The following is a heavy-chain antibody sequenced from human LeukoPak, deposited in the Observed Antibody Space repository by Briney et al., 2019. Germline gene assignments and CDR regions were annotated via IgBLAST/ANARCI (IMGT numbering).Heavy chain of an antibody. CDR2: IWYDGSNK. D-gene: IGHD2-15*01. CDR1: GFTFSSYG. V-gene: IGHV3-33*06. Sequence: GRSLRRSCAASGFTFSSYGMHWVRQAPGKGLERVAVIWYDGSNKYYADSVKGRFTISRDNSKNTLYLQMNSLRAEDTAVYYCAKDRCLGSGGSCYSSDRCFDYWGQGTLVTVSS. J-gene: IGHJ4*02. CDR3: AKDRCLGSGGSCYSSDRCFDY.